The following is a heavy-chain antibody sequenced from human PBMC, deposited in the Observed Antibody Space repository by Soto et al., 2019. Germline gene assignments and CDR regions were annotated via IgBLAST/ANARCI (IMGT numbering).Heavy chain of an antibody. J-gene: IGHJ4*02. CDR3: ATTGPY. V-gene: IGHV3-33*01. CDR1: GFTFSSYG. CDR2: IWFDGSNK. Sequence: GGSLRLSCAASGFTFSSYGMHWVRQAPCKGLEWVAVIWFDGSNKFYADSVKGRFTISRDNSKNTVSLQMNSLRDEDSAAYYCATTGPYWGQGTLVTVS.